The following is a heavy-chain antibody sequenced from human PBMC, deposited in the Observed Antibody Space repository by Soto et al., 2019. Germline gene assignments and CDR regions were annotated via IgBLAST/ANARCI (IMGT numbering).Heavy chain of an antibody. Sequence: ASVKVSCKASGYTFTSYDINWVRQATGQGLEWMGWMNPNSSNTDYAQKFQGRVTMTRNTSISTAYMELSSLRSEDTAVYYCARARLGGRLDAFDIWGQGTMVTVSS. CDR3: ARARLGGRLDAFDI. D-gene: IGHD2-15*01. CDR2: MNPNSSNT. CDR1: GYTFTSYD. V-gene: IGHV1-8*01. J-gene: IGHJ3*02.